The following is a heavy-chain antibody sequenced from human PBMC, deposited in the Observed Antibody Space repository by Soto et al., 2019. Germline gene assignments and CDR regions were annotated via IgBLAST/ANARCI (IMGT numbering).Heavy chain of an antibody. CDR3: ARGLRRTYYDFWSGYSPDAFDI. J-gene: IGHJ3*02. CDR1: GYTFTSDD. D-gene: IGHD3-3*01. V-gene: IGHV1-8*01. Sequence: ASVKVSCKASGYTFTSDDIIWVRQGTGQGLEWMGWMNPNSGNTGYAQKVQGRVTMTRNTSISTAYMELSSLRSEDTAVYYCARGLRRTYYDFWSGYSPDAFDIWGQGTMVTVS. CDR2: MNPNSGNT.